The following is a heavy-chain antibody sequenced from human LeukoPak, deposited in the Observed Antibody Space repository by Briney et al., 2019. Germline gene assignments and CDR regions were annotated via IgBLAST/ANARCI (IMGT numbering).Heavy chain of an antibody. J-gene: IGHJ6*02. D-gene: IGHD4-17*01. CDR2: IIPILGIA. V-gene: IGHV1-69*04. CDR1: GGTFSSYA. CDR3: ARAPTVTTDYYYYGMDV. Sequence: ASVKVSCKASGGTFSSYAISWVRQAPGQGLEWMGRIIPILGIANYAQKFQGRVTITADKSTSTAYMELSSLRSEDTAAYYCARAPTVTTDYYYYGMDVWGQGTTVTVSS.